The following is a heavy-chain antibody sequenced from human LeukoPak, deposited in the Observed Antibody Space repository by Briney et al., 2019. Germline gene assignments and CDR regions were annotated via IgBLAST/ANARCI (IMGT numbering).Heavy chain of an antibody. CDR1: GFTFSSYA. Sequence: GGSLRLSCAASGFTFSSYAMSWVRQAPGKGLEWVSGTSGSGGSTYYAGSVKGRFTISRDNSKNTLYLQMNSLRVEDTAVYYCAKNGGSQCYSHLDSWGQGTLVSVSS. J-gene: IGHJ4*02. D-gene: IGHD2-15*01. CDR3: AKNGGSQCYSHLDS. V-gene: IGHV3-23*01. CDR2: TSGSGGST.